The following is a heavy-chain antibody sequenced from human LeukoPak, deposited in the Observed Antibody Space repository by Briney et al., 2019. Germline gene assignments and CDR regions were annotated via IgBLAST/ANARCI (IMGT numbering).Heavy chain of an antibody. D-gene: IGHD2-15*01. V-gene: IGHV3-30*04. CDR2: ISYDGSNK. CDR3: ARDLSRSRPDCSGGSCYSVY. J-gene: IGHJ4*02. Sequence: GGSLRLSCAASGFTFSSYAMHWVRQAPGKGLEWVAVISYDGSNKYYADSVKGRFTISRDNSKNTLYLQMNSLRAEDTAVYYCARDLSRSRPDCSGGSCYSVYWGQGTLVSFSS. CDR1: GFTFSSYA.